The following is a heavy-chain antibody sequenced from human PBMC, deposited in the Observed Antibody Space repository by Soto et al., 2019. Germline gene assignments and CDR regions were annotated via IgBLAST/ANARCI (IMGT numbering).Heavy chain of an antibody. V-gene: IGHV5-51*01. Sequence: GESLKISCKGSGYSFTSYWIGWVRQMPGKGLEWMGIIYPGDSDTRYSPSFQGQVTISADKSISTAYLQWSSLKASDTAMYYCARQAGYCSSTNCSGGWFDPWGQGTLVTVSS. D-gene: IGHD2-2*01. CDR1: GYSFTSYW. CDR2: IYPGDSDT. J-gene: IGHJ5*02. CDR3: ARQAGYCSSTNCSGGWFDP.